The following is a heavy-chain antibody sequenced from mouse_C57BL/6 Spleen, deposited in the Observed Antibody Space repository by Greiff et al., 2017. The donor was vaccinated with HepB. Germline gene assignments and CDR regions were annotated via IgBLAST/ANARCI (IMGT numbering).Heavy chain of an antibody. CDR3: ARAGGYDGYTWFAY. CDR1: GFTFSSYA. J-gene: IGHJ3*01. CDR2: ISDGGSYT. D-gene: IGHD2-3*01. V-gene: IGHV5-4*03. Sequence: EVMLVESGGGLVKPGGSLKLSCAASGFTFSSYAMSWVRQTPEKRLEWVATISDGGSYTYYPDNVKGRFTISRDNAKNNLYLQMSHLKSEDTAMYYCARAGGYDGYTWFAYWGQGTLVTVSA.